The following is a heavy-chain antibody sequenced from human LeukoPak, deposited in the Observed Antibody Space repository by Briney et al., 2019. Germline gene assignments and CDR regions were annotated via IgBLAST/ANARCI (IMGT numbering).Heavy chain of an antibody. J-gene: IGHJ4*02. Sequence: KSGGSLRLSCADSGFTFSNAWMRWVRQAPGKGREWVGRIKGRTGGGTTDYAAPVKGRFPISRDDSKTPLYLQMNSLKTEDTAVDYCTTAQIRFGEDLGGQGTLVTVSS. CDR2: IKGRTGGGTT. V-gene: IGHV3-15*01. D-gene: IGHD3-10*01. CDR3: TTAQIRFGEDL. CDR1: GFTFSNAW.